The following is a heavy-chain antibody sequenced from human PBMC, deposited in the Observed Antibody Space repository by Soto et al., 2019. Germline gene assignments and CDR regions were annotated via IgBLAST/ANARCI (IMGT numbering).Heavy chain of an antibody. CDR2: ISGSGGST. V-gene: IGHV3-23*01. D-gene: IGHD3-10*01. Sequence: TGGSLRLSCAASGFTFSSYAMSWVRQAPGKGLEWVSAISGSGGSTYYADSVKGRFTISRDNSKNTLYLQMNSLRAEDTAVYYCAKGTILLWGYYYMDVWGKGTTVTVSS. CDR1: GFTFSSYA. J-gene: IGHJ6*03. CDR3: AKGTILLWGYYYMDV.